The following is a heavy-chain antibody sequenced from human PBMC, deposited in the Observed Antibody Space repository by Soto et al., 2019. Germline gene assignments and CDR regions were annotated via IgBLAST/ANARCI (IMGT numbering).Heavy chain of an antibody. J-gene: IGHJ4*02. CDR1: ELPFTDYS. Sequence: QAQLVESGGGVVQPGRSLRLSCAASELPFTDYSMHWVRQTADKGLEWVAFISHDGRNTFYSDSVKGRFTISREDSRSILFLQMSGLTAEETASYYCAVDGVPTSSFRNYYFRFWGPGTLVTVSS. CDR3: AVDGVPTSSFRNYYFRF. V-gene: IGHV3-30*04. D-gene: IGHD2-2*01. CDR2: ISHDGRNT.